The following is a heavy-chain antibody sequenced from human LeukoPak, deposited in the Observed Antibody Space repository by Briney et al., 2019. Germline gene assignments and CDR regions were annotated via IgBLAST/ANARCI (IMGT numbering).Heavy chain of an antibody. J-gene: IGHJ4*02. D-gene: IGHD5-24*01. CDR1: GFTFSSYG. CDR2: IWYDGSNK. CDR3: ARDGGSGWLHPDY. V-gene: IGHV3-33*01. Sequence: PGRSRRLSWAAAGFTFSSYGMHWVRQAAGKGLEWVAVIWYDGSNKYYADSVKGRFTISRDNSKNTLYLQMNSLRAEDTAVYYCARDGGSGWLHPDYWGQGTLVTVSS.